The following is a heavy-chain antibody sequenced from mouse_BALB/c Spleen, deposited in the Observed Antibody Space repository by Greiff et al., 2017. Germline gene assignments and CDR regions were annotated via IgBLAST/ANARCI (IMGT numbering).Heavy chain of an antibody. Sequence: EVKLVESGGGLVKPGGSLKLSCAASGFTFSSYAMSWVRQTPEKRLEWVASISSGGSTYYPDSVKGRFTISRDNARNILYLQMSSLRSEDTAMYYCARRGYLYWYFDVWGAGTTVTVSS. CDR3: ARRGYLYWYFDV. V-gene: IGHV5-6-5*01. CDR2: ISSGGST. J-gene: IGHJ1*01. D-gene: IGHD1-2*01. CDR1: GFTFSSYA.